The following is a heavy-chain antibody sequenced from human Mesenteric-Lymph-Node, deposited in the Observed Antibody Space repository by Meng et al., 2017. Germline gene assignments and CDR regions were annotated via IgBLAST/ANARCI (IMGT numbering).Heavy chain of an antibody. CDR3: ARDNMGSIDS. V-gene: IGHV4-59*01. CDR2: IHSSGST. Sequence: QLQDLGPGRVKPSEALSPSCSVSGGSISSYYWSWIRQPPGKGLEWIAYIHSSGSTNYNPSLKSRVTMSVDTSKNQFSLTLSSVTAADTAIYYCARDNMGSIDSWGQGILVTVSS. D-gene: IGHD1-26*01. J-gene: IGHJ4*02. CDR1: GGSISSYY.